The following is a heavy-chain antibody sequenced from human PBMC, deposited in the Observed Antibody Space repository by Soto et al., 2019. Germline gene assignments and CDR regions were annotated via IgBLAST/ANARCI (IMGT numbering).Heavy chain of an antibody. J-gene: IGHJ5*02. CDR2: IYSSGST. V-gene: IGHV4-31*11. D-gene: IGHD6-6*01. CDR3: AREDAARIERWFDA. Sequence: SETLSLTCAVSGGSIISASYSWNWIRQSPGRGLEWIGHIYSSGSTYYNPSLKSRVSISVDTSNNQFSLKLTSVTAADTAVYFCAREDAARIERWFDAWGQGIRVTV. CDR1: GGSIISASYS.